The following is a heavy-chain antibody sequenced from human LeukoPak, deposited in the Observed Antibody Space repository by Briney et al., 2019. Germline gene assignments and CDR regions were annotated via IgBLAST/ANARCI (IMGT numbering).Heavy chain of an antibody. Sequence: ASVKASCKASGYTFTGYYMHWVRQAPGQGLEWMGRINPNSGGTNYAQKFQGRVTMTRDTSISTAYIELSRLRSDDTAVYYCARGAYCSGGSCLQPKRYDYWGQGTLVTVS. CDR1: GYTFTGYY. CDR2: INPNSGGT. CDR3: ARGAYCSGGSCLQPKRYDY. J-gene: IGHJ4*02. D-gene: IGHD2-15*01. V-gene: IGHV1-2*06.